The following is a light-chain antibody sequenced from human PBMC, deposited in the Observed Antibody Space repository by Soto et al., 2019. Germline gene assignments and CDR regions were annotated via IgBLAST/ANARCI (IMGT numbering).Light chain of an antibody. J-gene: IGLJ2*01. CDR2: DVN. V-gene: IGLV2-14*03. CDR1: SSDVGGYNY. CDR3: VSLTRSVTVV. Sequence: QSALTQPASVSGSPGQSITISCAGTSSDVGGYNYVSWYQQHPGKVPRLIISDVNKRTAGVSDRFSGSKSGNTASLTISGLQAEDEADYYCVSLTRSVTVVFVGGTTLTVL.